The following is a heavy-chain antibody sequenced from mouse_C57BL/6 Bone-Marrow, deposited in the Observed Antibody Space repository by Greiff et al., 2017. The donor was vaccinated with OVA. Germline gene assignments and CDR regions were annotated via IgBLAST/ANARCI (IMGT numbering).Heavy chain of an antibody. CDR3: ARRDSYWYFDV. CDR2: ISYDGSN. V-gene: IGHV3-6*01. CDR1: GYSITSGYY. Sequence: EVQLQQSGPGLVKPSQSLSLTCSVTGYSITSGYYWNWIRQFPGNKLEWMGYISYDGSNNYHPSLKNRISITRDTSKNQFFLKLNSVTTEDTAKYYCARRDSYWYFDVWGTGTTVTVSS. J-gene: IGHJ1*03.